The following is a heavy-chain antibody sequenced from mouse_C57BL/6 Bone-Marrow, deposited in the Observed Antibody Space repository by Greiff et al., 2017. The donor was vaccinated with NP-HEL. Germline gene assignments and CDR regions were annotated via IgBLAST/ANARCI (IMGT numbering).Heavy chain of an antibody. D-gene: IGHD1-1*01. V-gene: IGHV1-81*01. J-gene: IGHJ2*01. CDR3: ARRRYDYFDY. CDR1: GYTFTSYG. Sequence: QVQLKQSGAELARPGASVKLSCKASGYTFTSYGISWVKQRTGQGLEWIGEIYPRSGNTYYNEKFQGKATLTADKSSSTAYMELRSLTSEDSAVYFCARRRYDYFDYWGQGTTLTVSS. CDR2: IYPRSGNT.